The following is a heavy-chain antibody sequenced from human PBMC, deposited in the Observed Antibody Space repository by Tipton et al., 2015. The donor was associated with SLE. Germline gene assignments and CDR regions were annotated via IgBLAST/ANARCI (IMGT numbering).Heavy chain of an antibody. D-gene: IGHD3-22*01. V-gene: IGHV4-39*07. Sequence: TLSLTCTVSGDPISNNNYYWGWIRQPPGKGLEWIGNINYSGTTNYNPSLKSRVTISVDTSKNQFSLKLSSVTAADTAVYYCARDSSGGYNWFDPWGQGTLVTVSS. CDR3: ARDSSGGYNWFDP. CDR1: GDPISNNNYY. CDR2: INYSGTT. J-gene: IGHJ5*02.